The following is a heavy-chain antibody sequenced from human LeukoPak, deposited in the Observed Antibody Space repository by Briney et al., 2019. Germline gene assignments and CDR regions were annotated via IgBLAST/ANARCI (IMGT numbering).Heavy chain of an antibody. Sequence: PSETLSLTCTVSGGSISSYYWSWIRQPPGKGLEWIGYIYYSGSTNYNPSLKSRVTISVDTSKNQFSLKLSSVTAADTAVYYCARPRSLWGVDAFDIWRQGTMVTVSS. CDR3: ARPRSLWGVDAFDI. J-gene: IGHJ3*02. V-gene: IGHV4-59*01. CDR2: IYYSGST. D-gene: IGHD2-15*01. CDR1: GGSISSYY.